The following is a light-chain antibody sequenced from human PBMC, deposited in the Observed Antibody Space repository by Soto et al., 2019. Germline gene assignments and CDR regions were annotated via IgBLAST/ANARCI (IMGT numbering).Light chain of an antibody. Sequence: DIVMTQSPDSLAVSLGERATINCESNQSVLYSSNNKNYLAWYQQKSGQPPKLLIYWTSTRESGVPDRFSGSGSGTDFTLHISSLQAEDVAVYYCQQYYSSPYTFGQGTKLEIK. CDR2: WTS. J-gene: IGKJ2*01. CDR3: QQYYSSPYT. CDR1: QSVLYSSNNKNY. V-gene: IGKV4-1*01.